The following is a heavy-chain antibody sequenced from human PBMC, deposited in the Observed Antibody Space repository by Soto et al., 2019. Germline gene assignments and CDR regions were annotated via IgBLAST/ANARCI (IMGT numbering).Heavy chain of an antibody. Sequence: EVQLVESGGDLVQPGGSLRLSCAASGFTFSSYWMHWVRQAPGEGLVWVSRINTAGSSTSYADSVKGRFTISRDNAKNTLYLQMNSLRTEDTAVYYCARQASFDYWGRGTLVTVSS. J-gene: IGHJ4*02. V-gene: IGHV3-74*01. CDR3: ARQASFDY. CDR2: INTAGSST. CDR1: GFTFSSYW.